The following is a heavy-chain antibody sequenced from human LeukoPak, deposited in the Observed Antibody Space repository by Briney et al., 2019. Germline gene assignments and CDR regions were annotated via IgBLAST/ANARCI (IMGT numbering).Heavy chain of an antibody. CDR3: ARDGGPYCSSTSCEVGMDV. V-gene: IGHV4-59*12. D-gene: IGHD2-2*01. CDR2: IYHSGST. CDR1: GGSISSYY. J-gene: IGHJ6*02. Sequence: PSETLSLTCTVSGGSISSYYWSWIRQPPGKGLEWIGEIYHSGSTNYNPSLKSRVTISVDKSKNQFSLKLSSVTAADTAVYYCARDGGPYCSSTSCEVGMDVWGQGTTVTVSS.